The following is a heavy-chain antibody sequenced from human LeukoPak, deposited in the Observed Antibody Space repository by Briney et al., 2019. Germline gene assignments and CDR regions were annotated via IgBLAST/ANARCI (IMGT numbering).Heavy chain of an antibody. J-gene: IGHJ4*02. CDR3: ARDLGDRGHDY. CDR2: IYSGGST. D-gene: IGHD3-10*01. CDR1: GFTVSSNY. V-gene: IGHV3-53*01. Sequence: TGGSLRLSCAASGFTVSSNYMSWVRQAPGKGLEWVSVIYSGGSTYYADSVKGRFTISRDNSKNTLYLQMNSLRAEDTAVYYCARDLGDRGHDYWGQGTLVTVSS.